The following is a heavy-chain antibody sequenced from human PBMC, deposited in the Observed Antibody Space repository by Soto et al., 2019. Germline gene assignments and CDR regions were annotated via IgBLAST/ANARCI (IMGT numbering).Heavy chain of an antibody. J-gene: IGHJ2*01. CDR1: GGSISSSSYY. CDR2: IYYSGST. D-gene: IGHD3-3*01. V-gene: IGHV4-39*01. Sequence: QSQTLSLTCTVSGGSISSSSYYWGWIRQPPGKGLEWIGSIYYSGSTYYNPSLKSRVTISVDTSKNQFSLKLSSVTAADTAVYYCARPSMDFWSGYDEYWYFDLWGRGTLVTVSS. CDR3: ARPSMDFWSGYDEYWYFDL.